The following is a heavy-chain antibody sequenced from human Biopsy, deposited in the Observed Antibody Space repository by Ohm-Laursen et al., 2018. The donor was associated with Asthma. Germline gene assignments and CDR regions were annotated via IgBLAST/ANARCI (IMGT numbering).Heavy chain of an antibody. J-gene: IGHJ4*02. CDR1: GGTFNTYV. CDR2: INAGNGNT. V-gene: IGHV1-3*01. Sequence: ASVKVSCKPLGGTFNTYVIGWVRQTPGQGLEWMGGINAGNGNTKYSQKFQGRVTITRDTSASTAYMDLSSLRSEDTAVYYCARKAGSCISRTCYSLDFWGQGTLVTVSS. D-gene: IGHD2-15*01. CDR3: ARKAGSCISRTCYSLDF.